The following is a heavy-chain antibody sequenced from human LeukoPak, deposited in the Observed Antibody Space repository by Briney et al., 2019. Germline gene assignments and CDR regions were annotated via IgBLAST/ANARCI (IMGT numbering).Heavy chain of an antibody. Sequence: SETLSLTCAVYGGSFSTYYWSWVRQPPGSGLEWIGEINHSGSTNYNPSLKSRVTVSIDTSKNQFSLKLSSLTAADTATYFCARHGLGRGVYITRQYNYYMDVWGTGTTVIASS. CDR1: GGSFSTYY. CDR3: ARHGLGRGVYITRQYNYYMDV. CDR2: INHSGST. D-gene: IGHD3-10*01. J-gene: IGHJ6*04. V-gene: IGHV4-34*01.